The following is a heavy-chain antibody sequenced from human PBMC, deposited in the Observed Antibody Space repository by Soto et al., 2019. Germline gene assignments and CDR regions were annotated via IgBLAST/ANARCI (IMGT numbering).Heavy chain of an antibody. J-gene: IGHJ4*02. CDR3: ARDRIVGPTPDY. Sequence: QVQLVQSGTEVKKPGASMRVSCKASGYTFTDYGITWVRQAPGQGLEWVGWISAYNGITDYAQKVQGRVTMTTDTSTTTAYMELRSLRSDDTAVYYCARDRIVGPTPDYWGQGTLVTVSS. CDR1: GYTFTDYG. CDR2: ISAYNGIT. D-gene: IGHD1-26*01. V-gene: IGHV1-18*04.